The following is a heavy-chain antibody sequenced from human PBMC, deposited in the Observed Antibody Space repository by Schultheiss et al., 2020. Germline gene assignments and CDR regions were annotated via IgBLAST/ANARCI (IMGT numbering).Heavy chain of an antibody. V-gene: IGHV1-46*01. D-gene: IGHD1-26*01. Sequence: ASVKVSCKASGYTFTSYYMHWVRQAPGQGLEWMGWMNPNSGNTGYAQKFQGRVTMTRDTSTSTVYMELSSLRSEDTAVYYCARDSVGVSFDYWGQGTLVTVSS. CDR2: MNPNSGNT. CDR1: GYTFTSYY. CDR3: ARDSVGVSFDY. J-gene: IGHJ4*02.